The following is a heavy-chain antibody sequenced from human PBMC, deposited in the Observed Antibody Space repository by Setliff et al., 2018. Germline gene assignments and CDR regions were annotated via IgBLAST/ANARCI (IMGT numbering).Heavy chain of an antibody. CDR2: IYYSGST. CDR1: GGSISSHY. CDR3: ARLRGAVDY. Sequence: PSETLSLTCTVSGGSISSHYWSWIRQPPGKGLEWIGYIYYSGSTNYNPSLESRVTISVDTSKNQFSLRLNSATAADTAVYYCARLRGAVDYWGQGTLVTVSS. V-gene: IGHV4-59*11. J-gene: IGHJ4*02. D-gene: IGHD3-16*01.